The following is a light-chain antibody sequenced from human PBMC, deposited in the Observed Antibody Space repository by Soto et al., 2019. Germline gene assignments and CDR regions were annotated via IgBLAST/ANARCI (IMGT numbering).Light chain of an antibody. J-gene: IGKJ3*01. V-gene: IGKV3-20*01. CDR2: RAS. CDR1: QSVSSSY. Sequence: EIVLTQSPGTLSLSPRERATLSCRASQSVSSSYLAWYQQKPGQAPRLLIYRASSRATGLPDRFSGSGSGTDFTLTISSLEPEDFAVYYCQQYGSSPGFTFGPGTKVDIK. CDR3: QQYGSSPGFT.